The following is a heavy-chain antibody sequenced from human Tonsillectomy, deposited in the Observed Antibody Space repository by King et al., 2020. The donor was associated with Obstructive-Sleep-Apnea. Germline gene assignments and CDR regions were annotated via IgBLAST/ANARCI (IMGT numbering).Heavy chain of an antibody. J-gene: IGHJ4*02. Sequence: QLVQSGAEVKKPGASVKVSCKASGYTFTTYGVTWVRQAPGEGLEWMGWISTYSGNTYYAQKFRGRVTMTTDTSTTTTYLEVRSLRSDDTAVYYCARNRDGYNEFYYFDYWGQGTLVTVSS. CDR3: ARNRDGYNEFYYFDY. D-gene: IGHD5-24*01. CDR1: GYTFTTYG. V-gene: IGHV1-18*01. CDR2: ISTYSGNT.